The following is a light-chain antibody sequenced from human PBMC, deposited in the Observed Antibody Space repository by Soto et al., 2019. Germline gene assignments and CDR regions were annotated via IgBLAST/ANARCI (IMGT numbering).Light chain of an antibody. CDR2: GVS. CDR1: QSIGTN. Sequence: IVMTQSPATLSVSPGEPATLSCRASQSIGTNLAWYQQKPGQAPRLLIYGVSNRAPGIPDRFSGSGSGTDITLTISRLEPEDFAVYYCQQYGSSPPFTFGPGTKVDIK. V-gene: IGKV3-20*01. CDR3: QQYGSSPPFT. J-gene: IGKJ3*01.